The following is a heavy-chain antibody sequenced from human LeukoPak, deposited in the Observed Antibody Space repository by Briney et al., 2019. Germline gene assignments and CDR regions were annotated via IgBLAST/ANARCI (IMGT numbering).Heavy chain of an antibody. Sequence: GGSLRLSCAASGFTFSSYEMNWVRQAPGKGLEWVSYISSRGSTIYYADSVKGRFTISRDNAKSSQYLQMNSLRAEDTAVYYCARAYYDYVWGSYRPFDYWGQGTLVTVSS. CDR2: ISSRGSTI. CDR3: ARAYYDYVWGSYRPFDY. D-gene: IGHD3-16*02. J-gene: IGHJ4*02. V-gene: IGHV3-48*03. CDR1: GFTFSSYE.